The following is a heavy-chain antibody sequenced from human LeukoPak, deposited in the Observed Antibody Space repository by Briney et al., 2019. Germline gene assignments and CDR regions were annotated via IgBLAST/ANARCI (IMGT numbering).Heavy chain of an antibody. CDR3: ATVSSSGWYGPFDY. D-gene: IGHD6-19*01. Sequence: ASVKVSCKASGYTFTSYDINWVRQATGQGLEWMGWMNPNSDNTGYAQKFQGRVTMTRNTSISTAYMELSSLRSEDTAVYYCATVSSSGWYGPFDYWGQGTLVTVSS. J-gene: IGHJ4*02. CDR1: GYTFTSYD. CDR2: MNPNSDNT. V-gene: IGHV1-8*01.